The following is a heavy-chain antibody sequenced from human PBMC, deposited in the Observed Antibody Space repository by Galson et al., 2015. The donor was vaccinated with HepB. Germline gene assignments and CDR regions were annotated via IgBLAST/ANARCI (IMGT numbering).Heavy chain of an antibody. J-gene: IGHJ3*02. D-gene: IGHD3-22*01. V-gene: IGHV4-39*01. CDR1: GGSISSSSYY. CDR2: IYYSGST. Sequence: SETLSLTCTVSGGSISSSSYYWGWIRQPPGKGLEWIGSIYYSGSTYYNPSLKSRVTISVDTSKNQFSLKLSSVTAADTAVYYCARIVLRITMIVADPDAFDIWGQGTMVTVSS. CDR3: ARIVLRITMIVADPDAFDI.